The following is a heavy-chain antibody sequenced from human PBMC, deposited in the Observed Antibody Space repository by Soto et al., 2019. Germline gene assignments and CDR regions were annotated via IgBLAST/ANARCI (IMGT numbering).Heavy chain of an antibody. V-gene: IGHV1-69*01. D-gene: IGHD2-2*01. Sequence: QVQLVQSGAEVKKPGSSVKVSCKASGGTFSSYAISWVRQAPGQGLEWMGGIIPIFGTANYAQKFQGRVTITADESTSTAYMELSSLRSEDTAVYYCVRGGDIVVVPAARRGYYGMDVWGQGTTVTVSS. CDR3: VRGGDIVVVPAARRGYYGMDV. CDR1: GGTFSSYA. CDR2: IIPIFGTA. J-gene: IGHJ6*02.